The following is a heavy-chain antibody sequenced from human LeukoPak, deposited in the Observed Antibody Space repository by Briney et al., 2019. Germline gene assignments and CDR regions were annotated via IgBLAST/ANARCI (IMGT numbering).Heavy chain of an antibody. D-gene: IGHD1-26*01. CDR1: GFTFSSYG. J-gene: IGHJ6*01. CDR2: ISGSGDNT. CDR3: AKMKGHPLPKYYMDV. V-gene: IGHV3-23*01. Sequence: GSLRLSCAASGFTFSSYGMHWVRRTPGKGLEWVSGISGSGDNTLYADSVKGRFTISRDNSKNTLYLEMNSLRAEDTAIYYCAKMKGHPLPKYYMDVWGQGTTVTVSS.